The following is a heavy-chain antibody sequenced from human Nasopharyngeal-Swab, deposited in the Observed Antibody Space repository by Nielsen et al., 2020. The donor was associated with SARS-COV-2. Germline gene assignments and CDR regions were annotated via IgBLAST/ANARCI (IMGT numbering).Heavy chain of an antibody. J-gene: IGHJ5*02. V-gene: IGHV3-49*03. Sequence: GGSLRLSCKASGFTFGDYAMSWFRQAPGKGLEWVGFIRSKYYGGTPEYAASVKGRLIISRDDSKRVAYLQMNSLKTEDTAVYYCTRDLFSNDYYDAKWFDPWGQGTLVTVSS. CDR2: IRSKYYGGTP. D-gene: IGHD3-22*01. CDR3: TRDLFSNDYYDAKWFDP. CDR1: GFTFGDYA.